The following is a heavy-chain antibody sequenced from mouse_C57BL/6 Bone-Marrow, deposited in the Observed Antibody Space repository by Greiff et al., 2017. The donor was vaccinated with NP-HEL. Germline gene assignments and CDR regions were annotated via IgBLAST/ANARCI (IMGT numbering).Heavy chain of an antibody. CDR1: GFTFSSYG. Sequence: EVQGVESGGDLVKPGGSLKLSCAASGFTFSSYGMSWVRQTPDKRLEWVATISSGGSYTYYPDSVKGRFTISRDNAKNTLYLQMSSLKSEDTAMYYCARPKIYYYGSSTAWFAYWGQGTLVTVSA. CDR2: ISSGGSYT. J-gene: IGHJ3*01. CDR3: ARPKIYYYGSSTAWFAY. V-gene: IGHV5-6*01. D-gene: IGHD1-1*01.